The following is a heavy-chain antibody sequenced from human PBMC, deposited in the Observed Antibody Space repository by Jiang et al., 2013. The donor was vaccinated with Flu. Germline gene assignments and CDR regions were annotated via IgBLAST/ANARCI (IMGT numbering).Heavy chain of an antibody. CDR3: AKDQADYYGSGSPDY. J-gene: IGHJ4*02. CDR2: ISWNSGSI. Sequence: VQLVESGGGLVQPGRSLRLSCAASGFTFDDYAMHWVRQAPGKGLEWVSGISWNSGSIGYADSVKGRFTISRDNAKNSLYLQMNSLRAEDTALYYCAKDQADYYGSGSPDYWGQGTLVTVSS. V-gene: IGHV3-9*01. D-gene: IGHD3-10*01. CDR1: GFTFDDYA.